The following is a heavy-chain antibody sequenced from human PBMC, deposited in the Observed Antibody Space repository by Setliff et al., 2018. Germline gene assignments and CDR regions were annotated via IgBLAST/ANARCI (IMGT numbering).Heavy chain of an antibody. D-gene: IGHD2-2*01. CDR2: ISSISNYI. CDR1: GLPFSNSN. V-gene: IGHV3-21*01. Sequence: PGGSLRLSCVASGLPFSNSNMNWVRQAPGEGLEWVSSISSISNYIYYADSVKGRFTISRDNAKSSLYLQMNSLRAEDTAVYYCARGIVVVPAALDVWGKGTTVTVSS. J-gene: IGHJ6*04. CDR3: ARGIVVVPAALDV.